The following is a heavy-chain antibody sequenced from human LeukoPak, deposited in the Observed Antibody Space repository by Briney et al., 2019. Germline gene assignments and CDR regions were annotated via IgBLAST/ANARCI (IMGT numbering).Heavy chain of an antibody. V-gene: IGHV4-59*08. Sequence: SETLSLTCTVSGGSISSYYWSWIRQPPGKGLEWIEYIYYSGSTNYNPSLKSRVTISVDTSKNQFSLKLSSVTAADTAVYYCARREEAVAYNDAFDIWGQGTMVTVSS. D-gene: IGHD6-19*01. CDR1: GGSISSYY. CDR2: IYYSGST. CDR3: ARREEAVAYNDAFDI. J-gene: IGHJ3*02.